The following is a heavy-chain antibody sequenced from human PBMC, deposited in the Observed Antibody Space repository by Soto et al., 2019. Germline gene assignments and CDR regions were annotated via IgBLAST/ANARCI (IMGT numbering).Heavy chain of an antibody. CDR3: ASIPAEN. Sequence: PSETLSLTCTVSGGSISSSSYYWGWIRQPPGKGLEWIGSIYYSGSTYYNPSLKSRVTISVDTSKNQFSLKLSSVTAADTAVYYCASIPAENWGQGTLVTVSS. CDR1: GGSISSSSYY. CDR2: IYYSGST. D-gene: IGHD2-21*01. V-gene: IGHV4-39*01. J-gene: IGHJ4*02.